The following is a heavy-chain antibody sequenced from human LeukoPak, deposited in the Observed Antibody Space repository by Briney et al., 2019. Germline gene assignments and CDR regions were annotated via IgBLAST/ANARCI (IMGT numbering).Heavy chain of an antibody. D-gene: IGHD3-16*01. J-gene: IGHJ4*02. Sequence: PSETLSLTCTVSDGSISSYYWSWIRQPPGKGLEWIGYIYYSGSTNYNPSLKSRVTISVDTSKNQFTLKLSSVTAADTAVYYCARGRYGWLPFDYWGQGTLVTVSS. CDR1: DGSISSYY. V-gene: IGHV4-59*01. CDR3: ARGRYGWLPFDY. CDR2: IYYSGST.